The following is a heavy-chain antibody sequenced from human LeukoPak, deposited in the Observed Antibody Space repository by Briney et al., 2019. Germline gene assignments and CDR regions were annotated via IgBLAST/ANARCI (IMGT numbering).Heavy chain of an antibody. D-gene: IGHD3-3*01. CDR2: VHLAGRT. V-gene: IGHV4-4*02. CDR1: GGSITTTNW. CDR3: AREGGFYRPLDY. J-gene: IGHJ4*02. Sequence: SSETLSLTCGVSGGSITTTNWWTWVRQPPGKGLEWFGEVHLAGRTNYNPSLESRLTISVDLSENHISLRLTSVTAADKAVYYCAREGGFYRPLDYSGQGTLVTVSS.